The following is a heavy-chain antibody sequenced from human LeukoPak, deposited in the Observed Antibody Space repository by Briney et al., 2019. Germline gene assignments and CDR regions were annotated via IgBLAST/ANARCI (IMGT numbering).Heavy chain of an antibody. J-gene: IGHJ4*02. CDR2: ISSSGSTI. V-gene: IGHV3-48*03. CDR3: ARGRRTVTTYGHVDY. D-gene: IGHD4-17*01. Sequence: GGSLRLSCAASGFTFSSYEMNWVRQAPGKGLEWVSYISSSGSTIYYADSVKGRFTISRDNAKNSLYLQMNSLRAEDTAAYYCARGRRTVTTYGHVDYWGQGTLVTVSS. CDR1: GFTFSSYE.